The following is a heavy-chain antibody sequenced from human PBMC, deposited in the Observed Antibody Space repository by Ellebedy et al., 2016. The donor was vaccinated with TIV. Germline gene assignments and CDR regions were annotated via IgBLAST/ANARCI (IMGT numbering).Heavy chain of an antibody. J-gene: IGHJ4*02. V-gene: IGHV1-18*01. D-gene: IGHD2-15*01. CDR1: GYTFTYYG. CDR2: ISANNGNT. CDR3: ARDGDIVAGVDGAPFDY. Sequence: ASVKVSCXASGYTFTYYGISWVRQAPGQGLEGRGWISANNGNTNYAPKLQGRVTMTTDTSTSTAYMELRSLRSDDTSVYYCARDGDIVAGVDGAPFDYWGQGTLVTVSS.